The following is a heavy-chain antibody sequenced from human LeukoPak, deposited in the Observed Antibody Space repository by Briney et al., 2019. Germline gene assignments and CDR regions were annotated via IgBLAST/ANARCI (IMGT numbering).Heavy chain of an antibody. V-gene: IGHV4-61*01. J-gene: IGHJ4*02. CDR2: IYYSGGT. CDR1: GGSFSSSSYY. D-gene: IGHD4-17*01. Sequence: SETLSLTCTVSGGSFSSSSYYWSWIRQPPGKGLEWIGYIYYSGGTNYNPSLKSRVTISVDTSKNQFSLKLSSVTAADTAVYYCARDRGHLRYGDRLDYWGQGTLVTVSS. CDR3: ARDRGHLRYGDRLDY.